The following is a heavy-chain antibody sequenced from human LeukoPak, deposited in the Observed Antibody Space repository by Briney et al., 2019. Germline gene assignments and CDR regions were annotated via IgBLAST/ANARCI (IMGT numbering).Heavy chain of an antibody. CDR3: ARGGLYYDSSGSNLGAFDI. D-gene: IGHD3-22*01. J-gene: IGHJ3*02. CDR2: ISAYNGNT. CDR1: GYTFTSYG. Sequence: ASVKVSCKASGYTFTSYGISWVRQAPGQGLEWMGWISAYNGNTNYAQKLQGRVTMTTDTSTSTAYMELSSLRSEDTAVYYCARGGLYYDSSGSNLGAFDIWGQGTMVTVSS. V-gene: IGHV1-18*01.